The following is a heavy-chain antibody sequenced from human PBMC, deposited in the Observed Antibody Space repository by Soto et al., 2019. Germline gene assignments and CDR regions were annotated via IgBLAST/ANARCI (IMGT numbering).Heavy chain of an antibody. CDR2: INPNSGVT. J-gene: IGHJ5*02. V-gene: IGHV1-2*02. CDR3: ATNLFSNTSRGSDFDP. D-gene: IGHD3-3*02. Sequence: QVQLVQSGAEMKKPGASVKISCKASGYYFTGYYMHWVRQAPGQGLEWMGWINPNSGVTNYAQRLQGRVTMTRDTSISTAYLEVKRLTADDTAVYYCATNLFSNTSRGSDFDPWGQGTLVIVSS. CDR1: GYYFTGYY.